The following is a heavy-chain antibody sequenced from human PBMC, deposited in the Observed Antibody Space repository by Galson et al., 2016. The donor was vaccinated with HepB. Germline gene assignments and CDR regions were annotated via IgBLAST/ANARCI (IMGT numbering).Heavy chain of an antibody. CDR1: GFTFSNYG. V-gene: IGHV3-30*18. CDR2: ISYDGSHK. D-gene: IGHD2-21*02. J-gene: IGHJ4*02. CDR3: AKGDLSGDSIDY. Sequence: SLRLSCAASGFTFSNYGMHWVRQAPGKGLEWVAVISYDGSHKFYTDSVRGRFPISRDNSKNTLYLQMNILRAEDTAVYYCAKGDLSGDSIDYWGQGTLVTVSS.